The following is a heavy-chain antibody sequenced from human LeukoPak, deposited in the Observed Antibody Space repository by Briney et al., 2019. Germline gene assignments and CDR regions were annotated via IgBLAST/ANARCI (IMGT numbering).Heavy chain of an antibody. CDR3: ARVIVGAADDAFDI. V-gene: IGHV4-4*07. CDR2: IYTSGST. D-gene: IGHD1-26*01. Sequence: PSQTLSLTCTVSGGSISSYYWSWIRQPAGKGLEWIGRIYTSGSTNYNPSLKSRVTMSVDTSKNQFSLKLSSVTAADTAVYYCARVIVGAADDAFDIWGQGTMVTVSS. CDR1: GGSISSYY. J-gene: IGHJ3*02.